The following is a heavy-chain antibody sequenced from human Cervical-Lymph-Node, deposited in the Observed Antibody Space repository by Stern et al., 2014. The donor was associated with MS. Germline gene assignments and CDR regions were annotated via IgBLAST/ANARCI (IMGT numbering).Heavy chain of an antibody. Sequence: QVQLVQSGGGVVQPGRSLRLSCAASGFTFSSYGMHWVRQAPGKGLEWVAVIWYDGGNKYYADPVKGRFTISRDNSKNTLYLQMNSLRAEDTAVYYCARDGDPQLDYWGQGTLVTVSS. J-gene: IGHJ4*02. D-gene: IGHD3-10*01. CDR3: ARDGDPQLDY. V-gene: IGHV3-33*01. CDR2: IWYDGGNK. CDR1: GFTFSSYG.